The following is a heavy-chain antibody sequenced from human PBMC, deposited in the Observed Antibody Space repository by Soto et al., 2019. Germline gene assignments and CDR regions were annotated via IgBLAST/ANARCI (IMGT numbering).Heavy chain of an antibody. CDR2: IDPSDSYT. CDR1: GYSFTSYW. J-gene: IGHJ6*02. Sequence: GESLKISCKGSGYSFTSYWISWVRQMPGKGLEWMGRIDPSDSYTNHSPSFQGHVTISADKSISTAYLQWSSLKASDTAMYYRARAPSSSRPDYGMDVWGQGTTVTVSS. CDR3: ARAPSSSRPDYGMDV. D-gene: IGHD6-13*01. V-gene: IGHV5-10-1*01.